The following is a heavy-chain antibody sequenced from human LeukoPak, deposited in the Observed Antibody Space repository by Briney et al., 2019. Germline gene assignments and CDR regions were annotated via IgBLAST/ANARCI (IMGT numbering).Heavy chain of an antibody. D-gene: IGHD3-10*01. Sequence: TGGSLRLSCAASGFTFSGSAMHWVRQAPGKGLEWVGRIRSKANSYATAYAASVKGRFTISRDDSKNTAYLRMNSLKTEDTAVYYCTRRGRVNDYWGQGTLVTVSS. CDR1: GFTFSGSA. CDR2: IRSKANSYAT. CDR3: TRRGRVNDY. J-gene: IGHJ4*02. V-gene: IGHV3-73*01.